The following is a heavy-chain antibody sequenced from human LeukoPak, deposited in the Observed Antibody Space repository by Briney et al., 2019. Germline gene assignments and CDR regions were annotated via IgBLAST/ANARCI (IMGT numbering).Heavy chain of an antibody. V-gene: IGHV3-66*01. CDR3: ARDTLLDI. CDR2: IYSGGST. D-gene: IGHD2-21*01. J-gene: IGHJ3*02. Sequence: GGSLRLSCAASGFTVSSNYMSWVRQAPGKGLEWVSVIYSGGSTYYADSVKGRFTISRDNAKNSLYLQMNSLRAEDTAVYYCARDTLLDIWGQGTMVTVSS. CDR1: GFTVSSNY.